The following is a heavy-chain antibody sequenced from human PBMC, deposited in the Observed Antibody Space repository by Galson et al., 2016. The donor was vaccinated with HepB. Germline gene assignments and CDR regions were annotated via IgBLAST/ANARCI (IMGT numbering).Heavy chain of an antibody. CDR3: TRVGYRLWFGAPIKDYGMDV. V-gene: IGHV3-73*01. D-gene: IGHD3-10*01. CDR1: GFTFSDSA. CDR2: IRSKSNNCAT. J-gene: IGHJ6*02. Sequence: SLRLSCAASGFTFSDSAMHWVRQASGKGLEWVGRIRSKSNNCATAYAASVKGRFTISRDASKRMAFLQMNSLKTEDTAVYYCTRVGYRLWFGAPIKDYGMDVWGQGTTVTVSS.